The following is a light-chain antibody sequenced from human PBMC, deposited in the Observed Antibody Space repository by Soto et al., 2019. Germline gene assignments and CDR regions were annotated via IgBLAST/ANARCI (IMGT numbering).Light chain of an antibody. CDR1: SSNIGSNY. Sequence: QAVVTQPPSASGTPGQRVTISCSGSSSNIGSNYVYWYQQLPGTAPKLLIYRNNQRPSGVPDRFSGSKSGTSASLAISGLRSEDEADDYCAAWDDSLSGRVFGGGTQLTVL. CDR2: RNN. V-gene: IGLV1-47*01. J-gene: IGLJ3*02. CDR3: AAWDDSLSGRV.